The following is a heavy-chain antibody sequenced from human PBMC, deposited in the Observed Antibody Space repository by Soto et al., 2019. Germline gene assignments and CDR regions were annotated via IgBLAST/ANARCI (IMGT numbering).Heavy chain of an antibody. D-gene: IGHD3-9*01. Sequence: GGSLILSCAASGFTFRSYAMSWVRQAPGKGLEWVSAISGSGGSTYYADSVKGRFTISRDNSKNTLYLQMNSLRAEDTAVYYCVKDLHYDILTVHYAFDIWGQGTMVTVSS. J-gene: IGHJ3*02. V-gene: IGHV3-23*01. CDR2: ISGSGGST. CDR3: VKDLHYDILTVHYAFDI. CDR1: GFTFRSYA.